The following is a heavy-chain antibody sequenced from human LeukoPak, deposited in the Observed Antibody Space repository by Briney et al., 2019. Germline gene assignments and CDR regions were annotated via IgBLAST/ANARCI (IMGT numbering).Heavy chain of an antibody. J-gene: IGHJ4*02. Sequence: ASVTVSFKSSDYTFTHYYMHWVRLAPGQGREWMGWINPNSGATDYAQKFQDRVNMTRDTSINKAYMELSRLRSDDTAVYYCARGFGSRGIDYWGQGTLVTVSS. CDR1: DYTFTHYY. CDR2: INPNSGAT. D-gene: IGHD2-2*01. V-gene: IGHV1-2*02. CDR3: ARGFGSRGIDY.